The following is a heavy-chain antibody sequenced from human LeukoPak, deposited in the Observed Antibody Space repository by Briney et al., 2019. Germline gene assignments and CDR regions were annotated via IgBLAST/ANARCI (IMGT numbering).Heavy chain of an antibody. CDR1: GYTFTNYG. CDR3: ARGLVRGNLKYGAFHI. CDR2: ISAYNGDT. D-gene: IGHD3-10*01. V-gene: IGHV1-18*01. Sequence: GASVKVSCKASGYTFTNYGITWVRQAPGQGLEWMGWISAYNGDTNYAQKLQGRVTMTTDTSTTTAYMELRSLRSDDTAVYYCARGLVRGNLKYGAFHIWGQGTMVSVSS. J-gene: IGHJ3*02.